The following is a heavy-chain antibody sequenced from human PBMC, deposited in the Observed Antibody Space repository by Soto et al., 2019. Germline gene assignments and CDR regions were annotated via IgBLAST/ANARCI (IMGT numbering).Heavy chain of an antibody. V-gene: IGHV3-74*01. Sequence: GGSLRLSCAASGFTFSSFWMNWVRQAPGKGLVWVSRINTDGSRTNYADSVKGRFTISRDNAKNTLYLQMNSLRAEDTAVYYCASLTSLINFDYWGQGTLVTVS. CDR2: INTDGSRT. CDR3: ASLTSLINFDY. CDR1: GFTFSSFW. J-gene: IGHJ4*02.